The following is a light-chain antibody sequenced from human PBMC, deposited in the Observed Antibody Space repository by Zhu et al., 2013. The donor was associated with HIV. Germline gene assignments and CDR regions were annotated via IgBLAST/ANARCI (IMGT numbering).Light chain of an antibody. Sequence: QGVLTQPPAISGAPGQRVTISCTGSGSDIGAGYVVHWYRQLPGTAPSLLIFGDTERPSGVPDRIPASKSGTSAALAITGLQAEDEATYYCQSYDASLSRPVFGGGTKVTVL. J-gene: IGLJ3*02. CDR1: GSDIGAGYV. V-gene: IGLV1-40*01. CDR3: QSYDASLSRPV. CDR2: GDT.